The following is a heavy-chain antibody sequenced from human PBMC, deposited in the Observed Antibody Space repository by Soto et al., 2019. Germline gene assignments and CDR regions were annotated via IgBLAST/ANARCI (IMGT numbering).Heavy chain of an antibody. CDR3: TTAVGATTDYYYGMDV. CDR1: GFTFSNAW. J-gene: IGHJ6*02. CDR2: IKSKTDGGTT. D-gene: IGHD1-26*01. V-gene: IGHV3-15*01. Sequence: GGSLRLSCAASGFTFSNAWMSWVRQAPGKGLEWAGRIKSKTDGGTTDYAAPVKGRFTISRDDSKNTLYLQMNSLKTEDTAVYYCTTAVGATTDYYYGMDVWGQGTTVTVSS.